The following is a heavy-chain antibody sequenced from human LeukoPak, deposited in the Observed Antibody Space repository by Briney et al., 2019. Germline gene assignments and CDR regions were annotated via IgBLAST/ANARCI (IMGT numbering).Heavy chain of an antibody. J-gene: IGHJ4*02. V-gene: IGHV1-18*01. CDR1: GFSFSSYG. D-gene: IGHD1-26*01. CDR3: ARGGALTSFDS. CDR2: ISAYNGKT. Sequence: ASVRVSCKASGFSFSSYGFSWVRQAPGQGLEWMGWISAYNGKTNYAQKFQGRVTMTTDTSTTTVYMDLRSLRSDDTAVYFCARGGALTSFDSWGQATLITVSS.